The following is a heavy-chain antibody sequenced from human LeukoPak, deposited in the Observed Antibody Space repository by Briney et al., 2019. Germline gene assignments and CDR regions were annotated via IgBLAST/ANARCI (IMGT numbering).Heavy chain of an antibody. CDR3: ARGGFNWNDPIDY. CDR1: GVTFSSYS. D-gene: IGHD1-20*01. CDR2: ISSSSSYI. V-gene: IGHV3-21*01. Sequence: GGSLRLSCAASGVTFSSYSMNWVRQAPGKGLEWVSSISSSSSYIYYADSVKGRFTISRDNAKNSVYLQMNSLRPEDTAVYYCARGGFNWNDPIDYWGQGTLVTVSS. J-gene: IGHJ4*02.